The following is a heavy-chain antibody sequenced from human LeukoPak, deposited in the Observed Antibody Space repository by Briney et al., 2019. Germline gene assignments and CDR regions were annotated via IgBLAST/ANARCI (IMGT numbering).Heavy chain of an antibody. CDR1: GGSFSGYY. Sequence: SETRSLTCAVYGGSFSGYYWSWIRQPPGKGLEWIGEINHSGSTNYNPSLKSRVTISVDTSKNQFSLKLSSVTAADTAVYYCALGGYDFSFWGQGTLVTVSS. CDR3: ALGGYDFSF. D-gene: IGHD5-12*01. J-gene: IGHJ4*02. CDR2: INHSGST. V-gene: IGHV4-34*01.